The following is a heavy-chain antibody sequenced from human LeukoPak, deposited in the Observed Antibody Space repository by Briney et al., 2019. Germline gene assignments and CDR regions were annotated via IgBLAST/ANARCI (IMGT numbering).Heavy chain of an antibody. CDR1: GGSISSGSYY. CDR3: ARGSSGYGIDY. J-gene: IGHJ4*02. D-gene: IGHD6-13*01. CDR2: IYTSGST. V-gene: IGHV4-61*02. Sequence: PSETLSLTCTVSGGSISSGSYYWSWIRQPAGKGLEWIGRIYTSGSTNYNPSLKSRVTISVDTSKNQFSLKLSSVTAADTAVYYCARGSSGYGIDYWGQGTLVTVSS.